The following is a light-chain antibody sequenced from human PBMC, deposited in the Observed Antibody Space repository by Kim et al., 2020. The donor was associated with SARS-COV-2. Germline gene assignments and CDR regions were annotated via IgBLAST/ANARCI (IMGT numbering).Light chain of an antibody. CDR1: TNNVGYQG. Sequence: RQTATPTCTGNTNNVGYQGASWLQQHQGHPPKLLSYRSNNRPSGISDRLSASRSGNTASLTITGLQPEDEADYYCSAWDSSLNAVVFGGGTKVTVL. CDR2: RSN. V-gene: IGLV10-54*01. J-gene: IGLJ2*01. CDR3: SAWDSSLNAVV.